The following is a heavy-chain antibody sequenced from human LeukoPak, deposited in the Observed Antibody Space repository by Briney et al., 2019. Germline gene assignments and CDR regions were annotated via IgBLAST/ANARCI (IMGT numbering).Heavy chain of an antibody. CDR3: ARRTGGLDY. CDR2: IYSGDSDT. D-gene: IGHD1-14*01. Sequence: GESLKISSKGSGYSFTRHWIGWVRQMPGKGLEWMGIIYSGDSDTRYRPYFQGQVTISADKSITTVYLQWCLLKASDSVMYYCARRTGGLDYWGQGTLVSVS. V-gene: IGHV5-51*01. J-gene: IGHJ4*02. CDR1: GYSFTRHW.